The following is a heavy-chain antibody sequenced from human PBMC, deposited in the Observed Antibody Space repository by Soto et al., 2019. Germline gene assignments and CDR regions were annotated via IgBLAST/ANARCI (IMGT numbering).Heavy chain of an antibody. Sequence: SQTLSLTCAISGDSVSSTSAAWTWIRQSPSRGLEWLGRTYYMSEWFNDYAVSVKSRITINPDTSKNQFSLKLSSVTAADTAVYYCAAYCGGDCWDHFDYWGQGTLVTVSS. CDR3: AAYCGGDCWDHFDY. J-gene: IGHJ4*02. V-gene: IGHV6-1*01. D-gene: IGHD2-21*01. CDR2: TYYMSEWFN. CDR1: GDSVSSTSAA.